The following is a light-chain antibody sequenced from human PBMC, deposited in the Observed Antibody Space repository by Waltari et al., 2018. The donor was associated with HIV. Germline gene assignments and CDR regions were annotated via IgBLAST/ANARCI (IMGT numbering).Light chain of an antibody. CDR3: SSYTSSSLVV. Sequence: QSALTQPASVSGSPGQSITISCTGTSSDVGGYYYVSCYQQHPGKAPKLMIYEVSNRPSGFSNRFSGSKSGNTASLTITGLQAEDEADYYCSSYTSSSLVVFGGGTKLTVL. CDR2: EVS. J-gene: IGLJ2*01. V-gene: IGLV2-14*01. CDR1: SSDVGGYYY.